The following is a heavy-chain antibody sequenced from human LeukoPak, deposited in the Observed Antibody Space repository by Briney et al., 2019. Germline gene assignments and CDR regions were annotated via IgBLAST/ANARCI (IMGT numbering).Heavy chain of an antibody. CDR2: LTPNSGDT. V-gene: IGHV1-46*01. Sequence: ASVKVSCKASGYTFTNYHMHWVRQAPGQALEWMGILTPNSGDTTYAQKFQGRVTMTRDTSTSTVYMELSSLRSEDTAIYYCARIRDGYNDAYDIWGQGTVVTVPS. J-gene: IGHJ3*02. CDR1: GYTFTNYH. CDR3: ARIRDGYNDAYDI. D-gene: IGHD5-24*01.